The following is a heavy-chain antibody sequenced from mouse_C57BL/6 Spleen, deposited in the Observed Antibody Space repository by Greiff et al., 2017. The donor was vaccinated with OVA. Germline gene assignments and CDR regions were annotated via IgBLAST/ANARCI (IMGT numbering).Heavy chain of an antibody. D-gene: IGHD4-1*01. CDR3: ARLGNSPYYYAMDY. V-gene: IGHV2-6*03. CDR2: IWSDGST. CDR1: GFSLTSYG. J-gene: IGHJ4*01. Sequence: VKLVESGPGLVAPSQSLSITCTVSGFSLTSYGVHWVRQPPGQGLEWLVVIWSDGSTTYNSALKSRLSISKDNSKSQVFLKMNSLQTDDTAMYYCARLGNSPYYYAMDYWGQGTSVTVSS.